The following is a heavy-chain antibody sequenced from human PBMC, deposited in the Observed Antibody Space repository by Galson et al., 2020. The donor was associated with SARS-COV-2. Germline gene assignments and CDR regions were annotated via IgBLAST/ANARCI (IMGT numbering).Heavy chain of an antibody. Sequence: ASETLSLTCTVSGGSVSSGSYYWSWIRQPPGKGLEWIGYIYYSGSTNYNPSLKSRVTISVDTSKNQFSLKLSSVTAADTAVYYCARGCGGDSVVIGYWGQGTLVTVSS. V-gene: IGHV4-61*01. D-gene: IGHD2-21*02. J-gene: IGHJ4*02. CDR3: ARGCGGDSVVIGY. CDR2: IYYSGST. CDR1: GGSVSSGSYY.